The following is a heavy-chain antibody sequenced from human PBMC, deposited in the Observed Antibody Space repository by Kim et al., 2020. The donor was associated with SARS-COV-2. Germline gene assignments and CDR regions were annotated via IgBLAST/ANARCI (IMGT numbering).Heavy chain of an antibody. J-gene: IGHJ6*01. CDR3: ACVRLLPPIYYYYGMDV. CDR1: GGSFSGYY. V-gene: IGHV4-34*01. Sequence: SETLSLTCAVYGGSFSGYYWSWIRQPPGKGLEWIGEINHSGSTNYNPSLKSRVTISVDTSKNQISLNLSYVTAADTAEYYCACVRLLPPIYYYYGMDVWG. CDR2: INHSGST. D-gene: IGHD3-22*01.